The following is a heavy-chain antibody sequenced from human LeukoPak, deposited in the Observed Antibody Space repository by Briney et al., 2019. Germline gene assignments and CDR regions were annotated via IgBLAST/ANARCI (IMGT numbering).Heavy chain of an antibody. V-gene: IGHV4-61*01. CDR2: IYYSGST. CDR1: GGSVSSGSYY. J-gene: IGHJ4*02. Sequence: SETLSLTCTVSGGSVSSGSYYWSWIRQPPGKGLEWIGYIYYSGSTNYNPSLKSRVTISVDTSKNQFSLKLSSVTAADTAVYYCARVGATLDHDYWGQGTLVTVSS. D-gene: IGHD1-26*01. CDR3: ARVGATLDHDY.